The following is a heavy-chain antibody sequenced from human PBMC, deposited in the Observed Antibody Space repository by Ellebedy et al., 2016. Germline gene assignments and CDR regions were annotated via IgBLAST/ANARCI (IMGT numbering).Heavy chain of an antibody. D-gene: IGHD1-26*01. CDR1: GFTFDDYA. V-gene: IGHV3-9*01. J-gene: IGHJ4*02. CDR3: AKDIGGDIVGATSDY. Sequence: GGSLRLSCAASGFTFDDYAMHWVRQAPGKGLEWVSGISWNSGSIGYADSVKGRFTISRDNAKNSLYLQMNSLRAEDTALYYCAKDIGGDIVGATSDYWGQGTLVTVSS. CDR2: ISWNSGSI.